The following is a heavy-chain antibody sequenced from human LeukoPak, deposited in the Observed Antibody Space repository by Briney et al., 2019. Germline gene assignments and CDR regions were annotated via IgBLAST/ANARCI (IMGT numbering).Heavy chain of an antibody. D-gene: IGHD6-19*01. CDR2: IKSKTDGGTT. CDR1: GFTFSNAW. J-gene: IGHJ4*02. Sequence: PGGSLRLSCAASGFTFSNAWKSWVRQAPGKGLEWVGRIKSKTDGGTTDYAAPVKGRFTISRDDSKNTLYLQMNSLKTEDTAVYYCTTRITVAGEIMDYWGQGTLVTVSS. CDR3: TTRITVAGEIMDY. V-gene: IGHV3-15*01.